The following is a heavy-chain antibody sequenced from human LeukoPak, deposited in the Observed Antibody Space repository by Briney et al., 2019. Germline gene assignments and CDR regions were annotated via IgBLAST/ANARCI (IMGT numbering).Heavy chain of an antibody. Sequence: GASVKVSCKASGYTFTGYYMHWARQAPGQGLEWMGIINPSGGSTSYAQKFQGRVTMTRDTSTSTVYMELSSLRPEDTAVYYCARDSSGWSLDDYWGQGTLVTVSS. V-gene: IGHV1-46*01. CDR2: INPSGGST. CDR3: ARDSSGWSLDDY. CDR1: GYTFTGYY. J-gene: IGHJ4*02. D-gene: IGHD6-19*01.